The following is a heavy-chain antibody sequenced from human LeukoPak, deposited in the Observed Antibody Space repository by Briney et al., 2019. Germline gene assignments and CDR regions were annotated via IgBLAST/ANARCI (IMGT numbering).Heavy chain of an antibody. CDR1: GGSISSGGYS. CDR3: GRGYGSGIFYYYGMDV. Sequence: PSQTLSLTHAVSGGSISSGGYSWSWIRQPPGKGLEWIGYIYHSESPYYNPSLKSRVTISVDRSKNQFALKLSSVTAGDAAVYYCGRGYGSGIFYYYGMDVWGQGTTVTVSS. J-gene: IGHJ6*02. V-gene: IGHV4-30-2*01. D-gene: IGHD3-10*01. CDR2: IYHSESP.